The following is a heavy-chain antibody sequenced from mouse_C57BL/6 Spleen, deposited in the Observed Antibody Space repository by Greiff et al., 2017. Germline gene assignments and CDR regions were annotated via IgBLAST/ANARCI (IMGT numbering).Heavy chain of an antibody. V-gene: IGHV1-22*01. CDR3: ARDDGYYDAMDY. CDR2: INPNNGGT. D-gene: IGHD2-3*01. J-gene: IGHJ4*01. Sequence: EVQLVESGPELVKPGASVKMSCKASGYTFTDYNMHWVKQSHGKSLEWIGYINPNNGGTSYNQKFKGKATLTVNKSSSTAYMELRSLTSEESAVYYCARDDGYYDAMDYWGQGTSVTVSS. CDR1: GYTFTDYN.